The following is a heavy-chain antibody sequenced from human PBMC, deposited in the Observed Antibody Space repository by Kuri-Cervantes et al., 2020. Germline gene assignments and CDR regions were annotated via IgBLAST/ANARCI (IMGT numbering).Heavy chain of an antibody. CDR1: GFTFSSYG. Sequence: GESLKISCAASGFTFSSYGMHWVRQAPGKGLEWVAVISYDGSNKYYADSVKGRFTISRDNSKNTLYLQMNSLRAEDTAVYYCAKDLKPGYSYGYYYYYYGMDVWGQGTTVTVSS. D-gene: IGHD5-18*01. CDR2: ISYDGSNK. J-gene: IGHJ6*02. V-gene: IGHV3-30*18. CDR3: AKDLKPGYSYGYYYYYYGMDV.